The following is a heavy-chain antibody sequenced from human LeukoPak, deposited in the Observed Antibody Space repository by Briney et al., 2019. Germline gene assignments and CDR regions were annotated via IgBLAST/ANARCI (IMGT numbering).Heavy chain of an antibody. CDR2: IIPIFGTA. CDR3: ARESRGGSWYEPGEDAFDI. CDR1: GGAFSSYA. D-gene: IGHD6-13*01. V-gene: IGHV1-69*13. Sequence: GASVKVSCKASGGAFSSYAISWVRQAPGQGLEWMGGIIPIFGTANYAQKFQGRVTITADESTSTAYMELSSLRSEDTAVYYCARESRGGSWYEPGEDAFDIWGQGTMVTVSS. J-gene: IGHJ3*02.